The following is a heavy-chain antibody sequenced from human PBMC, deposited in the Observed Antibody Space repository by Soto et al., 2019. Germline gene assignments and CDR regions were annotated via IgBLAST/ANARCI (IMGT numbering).Heavy chain of an antibody. CDR3: ARASGYCSGGSCYPSHYFDY. D-gene: IGHD2-15*01. Sequence: GGSLRLSCAASGFTFSSYGMHWVRQAPGKGLEWVAVIWYDGSNKYYADSVKGRFTISRDNSKNTLYLQMNSLRAEDTAVYYCARASGYCSGGSCYPSHYFDYWGQGTLVTVSS. J-gene: IGHJ4*02. V-gene: IGHV3-33*01. CDR2: IWYDGSNK. CDR1: GFTFSSYG.